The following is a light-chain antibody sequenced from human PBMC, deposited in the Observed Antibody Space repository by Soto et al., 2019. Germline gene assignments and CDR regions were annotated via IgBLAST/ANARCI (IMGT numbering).Light chain of an antibody. CDR2: AAS. J-gene: IGKJ4*01. Sequence: PGDRATLSCRASQSVRSSSFAWYQQKPGQAPRLLIYAASTRATGIPDRFSGSGSGTDFTLTISRLEPDDFGRYYCQQYNSYPLTFGGGTKVDIK. CDR3: QQYNSYPLT. CDR1: QSVRSSS. V-gene: IGKV3-20*01.